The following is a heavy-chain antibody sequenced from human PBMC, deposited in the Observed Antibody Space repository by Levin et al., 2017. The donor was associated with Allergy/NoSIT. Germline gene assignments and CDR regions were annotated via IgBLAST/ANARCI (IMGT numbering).Heavy chain of an antibody. CDR3: VRLRRGSGIYYFLDY. CDR1: GFPFRDYY. D-gene: IGHD3-10*01. CDR2: TKNKANSYTT. J-gene: IGHJ4*02. V-gene: IGHV3-72*01. Sequence: LSLTCATSGFPFRDYYMDWVRPAPGKGLEWVGRTKNKANSYTTLYAASVQGRFTVSRDDSKNSLFLQMNSLRTEDTAVYYCVRLRRGSGIYYFLDYWGQGTPVTVSS.